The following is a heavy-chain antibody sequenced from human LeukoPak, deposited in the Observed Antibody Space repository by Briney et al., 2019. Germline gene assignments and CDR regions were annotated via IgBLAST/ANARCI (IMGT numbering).Heavy chain of an antibody. CDR3: VRGGESTWS. J-gene: IGHJ5*02. V-gene: IGHV3-74*01. D-gene: IGHD2-15*01. CDR2: INNDGSGT. Sequence: GGSLRLSCAASGFTFSSYWMHWVRQAPGKGPVWVSRINNDGSGTTYADSVKGRFTISRDDAKNTLHLQMNSLRAEDTAVYYCVRGGESTWSWGQGTLVTVSS. CDR1: GFTFSSYW.